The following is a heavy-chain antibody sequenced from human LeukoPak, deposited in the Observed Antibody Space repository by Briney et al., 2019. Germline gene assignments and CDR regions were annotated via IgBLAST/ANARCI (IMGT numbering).Heavy chain of an antibody. J-gene: IGHJ4*01. Sequence: SETLSLTCAVYGGSFSQYYWSWMRQPPGKGLEWIGEINYSGGNNYNPSLKSRLTISVDTSKNQFSLRLSSVTAADTAIYYCARHAPVEPPARAFDFWGHGNLVVV. CDR1: GGSFSQYY. CDR3: ARHAPVEPPARAFDF. D-gene: IGHD2-2*01. CDR2: INYSGGN. V-gene: IGHV4-34*01.